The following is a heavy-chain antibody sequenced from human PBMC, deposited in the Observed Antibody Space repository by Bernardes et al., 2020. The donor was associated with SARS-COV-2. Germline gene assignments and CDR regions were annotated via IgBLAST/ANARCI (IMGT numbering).Heavy chain of an antibody. D-gene: IGHD2-21*01. CDR2: INPNSGAT. CDR1: GYAFTAYY. V-gene: IGHV1-2*02. Sequence: ASVKVSCRASGYAFTAYYIHWVRQAPGHGLEWLGSINPNSGATTYAQRFQGRVALTRDTSTTTVYMELKGLNFDDTAVYYCARDYTTTRYVIAGRLHFCWYMDVWGRGT. J-gene: IGHJ6*03. CDR3: ARDYTTTRYVIAGRLHFCWYMDV.